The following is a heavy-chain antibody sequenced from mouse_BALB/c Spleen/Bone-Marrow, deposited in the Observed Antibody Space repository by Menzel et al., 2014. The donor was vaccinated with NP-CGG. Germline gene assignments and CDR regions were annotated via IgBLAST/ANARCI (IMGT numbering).Heavy chain of an antibody. CDR2: ISYSGGT. V-gene: IGHV3-8*02. D-gene: IGHD1-1*01. CDR3: ARYDGYYFDY. J-gene: IGHJ2*01. CDR1: GDSITSGY. Sequence: EVKLVESGPSLVKPSQTLSLTCSVAGDSITSGYWNWIRKFPGNKLEYMGYISYSGGTYYDPSLKSRISITRDTSKNQFYLQLNSVTTEDTATYYCARYDGYYFDYWGQGTTLTVSS.